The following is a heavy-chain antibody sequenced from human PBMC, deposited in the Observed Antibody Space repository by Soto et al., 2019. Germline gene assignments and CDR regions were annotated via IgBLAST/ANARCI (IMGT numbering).Heavy chain of an antibody. J-gene: IGHJ3*01. V-gene: IGHV1-69*08. Sequence: QVQLVQSGAEVRKPGSSMKVSCKAPGGTFSTYIISWVRQAPGQGLEWMGRIIPISDITNYAQKFQGRVTITADRSTSTAYMELTSLKSEDTAVYYCARDRITTRGDAFDLWGQGTMVTVSS. D-gene: IGHD3-3*01. CDR1: GGTFSTYI. CDR2: IIPISDIT. CDR3: ARDRITTRGDAFDL.